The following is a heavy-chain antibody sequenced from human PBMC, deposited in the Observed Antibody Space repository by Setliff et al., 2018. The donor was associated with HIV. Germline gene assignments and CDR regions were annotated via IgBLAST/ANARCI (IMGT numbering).Heavy chain of an antibody. CDR3: ARDLQGRVVPGAIAY. CDR1: GFTFSTHS. Sequence: LRLSCVASGFTFSTHSMSWVRQAPGKGLEWISYISSSSSYIYYADSVKGRFTISRDNAKNSLYLQMNSLRAEDTAVYYCARDLQGRVVPGAIAYWGQGTLVTVSS. D-gene: IGHD2-2*01. J-gene: IGHJ4*02. CDR2: ISSSSSYI. V-gene: IGHV3-21*05.